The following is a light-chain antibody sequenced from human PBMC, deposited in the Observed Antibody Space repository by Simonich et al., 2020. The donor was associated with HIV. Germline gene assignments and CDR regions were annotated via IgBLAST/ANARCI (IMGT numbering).Light chain of an antibody. V-gene: IGKV2-29*03. CDR2: EVS. Sequence: DIVLTQSPLSLPVTPGESASISCRSSQSLLYSNGYNYLDWYLQKPGQSPQLLIYEVSNRFSGVPDRFSGSGSGTDFTLKISRVEAEDVGVYYCTQATQFPHTFGQGTKLEIK. CDR1: QSLLYSNGYNY. CDR3: TQATQFPHT. J-gene: IGKJ2*01.